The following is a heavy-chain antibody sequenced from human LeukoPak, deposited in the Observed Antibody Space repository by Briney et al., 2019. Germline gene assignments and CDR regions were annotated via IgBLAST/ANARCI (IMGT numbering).Heavy chain of an antibody. CDR2: IRYDGSNK. CDR3: AKDGASGWFGEGYFDY. CDR1: GFTFSSYG. D-gene: IGHD3-10*01. Sequence: GGSLRLSCAASGFTFSSYGMNWVRQAPGKGLEWVAFIRYDGSNKYYADSVKGRFTISRDNSKNTLYLQMNSLRAEDTAVYYCAKDGASGWFGEGYFDYWGQGTLVTGSS. V-gene: IGHV3-30*02. J-gene: IGHJ4*02.